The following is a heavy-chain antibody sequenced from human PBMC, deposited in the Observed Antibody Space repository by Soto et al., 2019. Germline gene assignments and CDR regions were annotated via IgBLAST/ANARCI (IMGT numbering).Heavy chain of an antibody. CDR2: IYPGDSDT. V-gene: IGHV5-51*01. D-gene: IGHD2-15*01. CDR1: GYSFTSYW. J-gene: IGHJ5*02. CDR3: ARLEEYCSGGSCLAPQFDP. Sequence: GESLKISCKGSGYSFTSYWIGWVRQMPGKGLEWMGIIYPGDSDTRYSPSFQGQVTISADKSISTAYLQWSSLKASDTAIYYCARLEEYCSGGSCLAPQFDPWGQGTLVTVSS.